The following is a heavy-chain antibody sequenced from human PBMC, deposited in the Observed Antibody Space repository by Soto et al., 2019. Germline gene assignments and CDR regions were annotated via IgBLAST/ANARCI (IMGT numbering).Heavy chain of an antibody. CDR3: ARDACWAGTSCYGSYGMDV. D-gene: IGHD2-2*01. CDR2: INAGNGNT. V-gene: IGHV1-3*05. Sequence: QVKLVQSGAEEKKPGASVKVSCKASGYTFTSYAMHWVRQAPGQRLEWMGWINAGNGNTKYSQKFQGRVTITRDTSASTAYMELSSLRSEDTAVYYCARDACWAGTSCYGSYGMDVWGQGTTVTVSS. CDR1: GYTFTSYA. J-gene: IGHJ6*02.